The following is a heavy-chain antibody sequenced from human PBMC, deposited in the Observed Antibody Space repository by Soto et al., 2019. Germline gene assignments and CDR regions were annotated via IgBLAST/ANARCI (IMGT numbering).Heavy chain of an antibody. CDR2: ISNSGTT. Sequence: SSETLSLTCTVSGASISTYNWSWIRQPPGKGLEWIGYISNSGTTNYNPSLKSRVTISVDTSKNQFSLKLSSVTAADTAMYYCARGTVTFDPWGQGTLVTVSS. J-gene: IGHJ5*02. D-gene: IGHD4-4*01. CDR1: GASISTYN. V-gene: IGHV4-59*01. CDR3: ARGTVTFDP.